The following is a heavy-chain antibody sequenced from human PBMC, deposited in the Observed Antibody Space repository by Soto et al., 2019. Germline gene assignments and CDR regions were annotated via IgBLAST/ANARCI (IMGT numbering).Heavy chain of an antibody. CDR1: GYTFDAFD. CDR3: VRQAGGASTPGDDY. D-gene: IGHD2-15*01. V-gene: IGHV1-8*01. Sequence: QVPLVQSGAEVRKPGASVRVSCKASGYTFDAFDIHWVRQATGQGLELMGWMNPYTGETAYTQTFRDRVSMTRDTSVSTAYMELTSLTSEDSAIYFCVRQAGGASTPGDDYWGQGTLVTVSS. J-gene: IGHJ4*02. CDR2: MNPYTGET.